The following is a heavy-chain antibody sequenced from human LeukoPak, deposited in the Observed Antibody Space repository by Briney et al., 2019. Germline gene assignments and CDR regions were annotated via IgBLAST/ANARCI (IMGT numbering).Heavy chain of an antibody. J-gene: IGHJ5*02. CDR1: GGSISSSSYY. D-gene: IGHD1-26*01. CDR2: IYCSGST. Sequence: SETLSLTCTVSGGSISSSSYYWGWIRQPPGTGLEWIGSIYCSGSTYYNPSLKSRVTISVDTSKNQFSLKLSSVTAADTAVYYCARSFLGGSYGWFDPWGQGTLVTVSS. V-gene: IGHV4-39*01. CDR3: ARSFLGGSYGWFDP.